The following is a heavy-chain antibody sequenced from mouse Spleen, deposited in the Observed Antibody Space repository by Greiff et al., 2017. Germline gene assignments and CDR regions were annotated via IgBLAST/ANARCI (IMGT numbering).Heavy chain of an antibody. Sequence: QVQLQQPGAELVKPGASVKLSCKASGYTFTSYWMQWVKQRPGQGLEWIGEIDPSDSYTNYNQKFKGKATLTVDTSSSTAYMQLSSLTSEDSAVYYCARFSWDDYAMDYWGQGTSVTVSS. D-gene: IGHD4-1*01. CDR1: GYTFTSYW. V-gene: IGHV1-50*01. CDR3: ARFSWDDYAMDY. CDR2: IDPSDSYT. J-gene: IGHJ4*01.